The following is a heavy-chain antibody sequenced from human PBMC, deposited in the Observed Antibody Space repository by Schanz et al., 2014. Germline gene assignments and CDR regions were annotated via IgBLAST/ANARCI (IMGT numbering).Heavy chain of an antibody. V-gene: IGHV1-69*02. CDR2: IIPILGIA. J-gene: IGHJ6*03. D-gene: IGHD2-2*02. Sequence: QVQLVQSEAEVKKPGSSVKVSCKASEGTFSSYTISWVRQAPGQGLEWMGRIIPILGIANYAQNFQGRVTITADKSTSTAYMELTSLRSEDTAEYYCAGTYCSSTSCYTGYYYMDVWGKGTTVTVSS. CDR1: EGTFSSYT. CDR3: AGTYCSSTSCYTGYYYMDV.